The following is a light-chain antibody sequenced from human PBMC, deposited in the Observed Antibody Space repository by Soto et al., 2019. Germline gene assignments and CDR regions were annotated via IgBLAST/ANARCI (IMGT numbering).Light chain of an antibody. CDR1: QGISSY. Sequence: AIRMTQSPSSFSASTGDRVTITCRASQGISSYLAWYQQKPGKAPKLLIYAASTLQSGVPSRFSGSGSGTDFTLTISCLQSEDFATYYCQQYYSYPWTFGQGTKVDIK. CDR3: QQYYSYPWT. V-gene: IGKV1-8*01. J-gene: IGKJ1*01. CDR2: AAS.